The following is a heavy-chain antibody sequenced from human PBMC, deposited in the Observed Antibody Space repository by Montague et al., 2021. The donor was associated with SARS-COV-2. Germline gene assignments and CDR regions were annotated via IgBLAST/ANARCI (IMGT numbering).Heavy chain of an antibody. V-gene: IGHV4-59*01. J-gene: IGHJ4*02. CDR2: IYYSGST. CDR3: ARVFPRWLQFDPYFDY. CDR1: GGFISSYY. Sequence: SETLSLTRTVSGGFISSYYWSWIRQPPGKGLEWIGYIYYSGSTNXNPSLKSRVTISVDTSKNQFSLKLSSVTAADTAVYYCARVFPRWLQFDPYFDYWGQGTLVTVSS. D-gene: IGHD5-24*01.